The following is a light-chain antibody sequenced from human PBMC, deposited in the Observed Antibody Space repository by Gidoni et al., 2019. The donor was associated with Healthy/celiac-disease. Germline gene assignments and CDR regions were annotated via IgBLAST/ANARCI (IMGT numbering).Light chain of an antibody. CDR1: QSISSW. J-gene: IGKJ1*01. Sequence: DIQMTQSPSPLSASVGNRVTITCRASQSISSWLAWYQQKPGKAPKLLLYAASSLERGVPSRFSGSGSGTEFTLTISSLQPDDFATYYCQQYNSSPWTFGQGTKVEIK. CDR3: QQYNSSPWT. CDR2: AAS. V-gene: IGKV1-5*01.